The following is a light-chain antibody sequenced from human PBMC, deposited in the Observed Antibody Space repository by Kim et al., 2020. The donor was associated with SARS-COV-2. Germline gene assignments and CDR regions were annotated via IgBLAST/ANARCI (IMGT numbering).Light chain of an antibody. CDR2: AAS. Sequence: QLTQSPSSLSASVRDRVTITCRASQGISNHLAWYQQKPGKVPKLLIYAASTLQTGVPPRFSGSQSGTDFTLTISNLQPEDFATYYCLQVNSSPYTFGQGTKVDIK. CDR1: QGISNH. CDR3: LQVNSSPYT. J-gene: IGKJ2*01. V-gene: IGKV1-9*01.